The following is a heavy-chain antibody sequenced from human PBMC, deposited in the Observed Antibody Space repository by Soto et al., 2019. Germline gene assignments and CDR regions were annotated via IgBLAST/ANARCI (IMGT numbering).Heavy chain of an antibody. V-gene: IGHV3-23*01. J-gene: IGHJ4*02. D-gene: IGHD3-3*01. CDR1: GFTFSSYA. Sequence: EVQLLESGGGLVQPGGYLGLSCAASGFTFSSYAMSWVRQAPGKGVEWVSGISGSGGTTYYADSVKGRFTISRDNSKNTLCLQMNSLRAEDAAVYYCARQPPSHLEWLLCLDYWGQGTLVTHSS. CDR2: ISGSGGTT. CDR3: ARQPPSHLEWLLCLDY.